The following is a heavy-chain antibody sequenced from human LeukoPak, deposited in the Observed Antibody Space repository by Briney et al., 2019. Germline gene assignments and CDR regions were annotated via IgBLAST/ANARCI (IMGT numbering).Heavy chain of an antibody. J-gene: IGHJ4*02. CDR2: INSDGGRT. CDR1: GFTFGGYW. D-gene: IGHD5-12*01. V-gene: IGHV3-74*01. CDR3: ARVGAIVARLPLFDY. Sequence: GGSLRLSCAASGFTFGGYWMHWVRQAPGKGLVWVSRINSDGGRTIYADSVEGRFTVSRDNAKNTLYLQMNSLRAEDTAVYYCARVGAIVARLPLFDYGGQGTVVTVSS.